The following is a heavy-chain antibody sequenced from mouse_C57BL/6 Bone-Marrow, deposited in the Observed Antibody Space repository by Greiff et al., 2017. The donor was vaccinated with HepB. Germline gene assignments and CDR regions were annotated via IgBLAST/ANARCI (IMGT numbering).Heavy chain of an antibody. CDR3: ARGGYCWYFDG. CDR1: GYTFTSYW. CDR2: IDPSDSYT. D-gene: IGHD2-3*01. Sequence: QVQLQQPGAELVKPGASVKLSCKASGYTFTSYWMQWVKQRPGQGLEWIGEIDPSDSYTNYNQKFKGKATLTVDTSSSTAYMQLSSLTSEDSAVYYCARGGYCWYFDGWGTGTTVTVSS. V-gene: IGHV1-50*01. J-gene: IGHJ1*03.